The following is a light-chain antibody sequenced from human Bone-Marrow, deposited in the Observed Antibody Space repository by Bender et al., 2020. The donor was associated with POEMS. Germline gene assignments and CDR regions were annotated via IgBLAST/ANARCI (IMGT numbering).Light chain of an antibody. J-gene: IGLJ3*02. CDR1: SGDVGVYNY. CDR2: EVD. CDR3: CSYAGTSSWV. V-gene: IGLV2-8*01. Sequence: QSALTQPPSASGSPGQSVTISCTGTSGDVGVYNYVSWYQQHPGKAPKLMIYEVDKRPSGVPDRFSGSKSGNTASLTVSGLQAEDEADYYCCSYAGTSSWVFGGGTKLTVL.